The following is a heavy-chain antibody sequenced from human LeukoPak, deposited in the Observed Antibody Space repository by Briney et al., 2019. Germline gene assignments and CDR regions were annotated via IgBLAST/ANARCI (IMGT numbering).Heavy chain of an antibody. V-gene: IGHV3-49*04. J-gene: IGHJ4*02. CDR1: GVTFGDYA. Sequence: GGSLRLSCTASGVTFGDYAMSWVSQAPGKGLEWVGFIRSKAYGGTAEYAASVKGRFTISRDDSKSIAYLQMDSLKTEDTAVYYCTTDRHNNNYDSRRPDYWGQGTLVTVSS. D-gene: IGHD3-22*01. CDR2: IRSKAYGGTA. CDR3: TTDRHNNNYDSRRPDY.